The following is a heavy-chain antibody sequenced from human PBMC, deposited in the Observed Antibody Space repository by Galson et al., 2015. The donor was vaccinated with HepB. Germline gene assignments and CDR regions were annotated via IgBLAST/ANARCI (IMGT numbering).Heavy chain of an antibody. J-gene: IGHJ4*02. CDR2: IRYDGSVK. Sequence: SLRLSCAASGFTFSNYGMHWARQAPGKGLEWVAYIRYDGSVKYYGDSVKGRFAISRDNSENTLYLQMNSLRAEDTAVYYCARNTPSSGYHGLHYGGQGTLVTVSS. CDR1: GFTFSNYG. V-gene: IGHV3-30*02. D-gene: IGHD5-12*01. CDR3: ARNTPSSGYHGLHY.